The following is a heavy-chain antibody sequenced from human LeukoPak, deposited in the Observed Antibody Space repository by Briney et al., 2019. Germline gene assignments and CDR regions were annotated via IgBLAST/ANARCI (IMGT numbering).Heavy chain of an antibody. J-gene: IGHJ4*02. V-gene: IGHV3-23*01. CDR1: AFIFSGHW. Sequence: GGSLRLSCEGSAFIFSGHWMNWVRQAPGKGLEWVSTITTSDGNTYYADSVKGRFTVSRDNSKNTLFLQMNSLRAEDTAVYYCAKDGGLWVSAHWGDSWGRGTLVTVSS. D-gene: IGHD7-27*01. CDR3: AKDGGLWVSAHWGDS. CDR2: ITTSDGNT.